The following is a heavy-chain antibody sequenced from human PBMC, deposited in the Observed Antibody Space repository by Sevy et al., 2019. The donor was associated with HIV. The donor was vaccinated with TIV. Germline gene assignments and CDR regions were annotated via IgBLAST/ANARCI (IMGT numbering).Heavy chain of an antibody. CDR2: MNPNSGNT. Sequence: ASVKVSCKASGYTFTSYDINWVRQATGQGLEWMGWMNPNSGNTGYAQKFQGRVTITRNTSISTAYMELSSLRSEDTAVYYCARGSTYGDYVDYWGQGTLVTVSS. CDR3: ARGSTYGDYVDY. V-gene: IGHV1-8*03. D-gene: IGHD4-17*01. CDR1: GYTFTSYD. J-gene: IGHJ4*02.